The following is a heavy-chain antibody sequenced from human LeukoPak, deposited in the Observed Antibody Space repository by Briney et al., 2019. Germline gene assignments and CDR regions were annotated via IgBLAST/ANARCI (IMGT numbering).Heavy chain of an antibody. D-gene: IGHD3-10*01. CDR2: INHSEST. V-gene: IGHV4-34*01. J-gene: IGHJ3*02. CDR3: AKSNGYGLVDI. Sequence: PSETLSLTCAVYGGSFSSYYWSWISQPPGKGLEWIGEINHSESTNYNPSLKSRVTISLDTSRNQFSLKLNSVTAADTAVYYCAKSNGYGLVDIWGQGTMVTVSS. CDR1: GGSFSSYY.